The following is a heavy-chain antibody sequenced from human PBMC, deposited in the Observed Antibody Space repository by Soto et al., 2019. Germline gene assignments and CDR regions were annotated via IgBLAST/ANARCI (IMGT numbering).Heavy chain of an antibody. D-gene: IGHD4-17*01. V-gene: IGHV5-10-1*01. CDR2: IDPSDSYT. CDR1: GYSFTNYW. J-gene: IGHJ6*02. Sequence: PGESLKISCKGSGYSFTNYWINWVRQMPGKGLEWMGRIDPSDSYTNYGPSFQGRVTISVDKSISTAYLQWSSLKASDTAMYYCARVSTVTPYYYYSMDVWGQGTTVTVSS. CDR3: ARVSTVTPYYYYSMDV.